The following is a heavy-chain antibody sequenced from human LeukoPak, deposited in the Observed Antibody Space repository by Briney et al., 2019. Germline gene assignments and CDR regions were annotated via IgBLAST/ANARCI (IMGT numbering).Heavy chain of an antibody. CDR3: AKQSAGSAAWYSLHYDF. J-gene: IGHJ4*02. CDR1: GFTLSSYA. D-gene: IGHD6-13*01. V-gene: IGHV3-23*01. Sequence: GGALRLSCVASGFTLSSYAMTLGRPAPGGGVEWGSSVGGGGGGTYYADSVKGRFTISRDNSKDTLYLQMNGLRAEDTAVYFCAKQSAGSAAWYSLHYDFWGQGTLVTVSS. CDR2: VGGGGGGT.